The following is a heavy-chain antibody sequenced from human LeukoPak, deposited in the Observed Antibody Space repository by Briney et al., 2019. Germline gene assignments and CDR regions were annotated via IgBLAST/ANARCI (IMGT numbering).Heavy chain of an antibody. CDR3: AGPLHNAYDWFDP. CDR2: VYYNGGST. Sequence: SETLSLTCTVSGGSITSSPYYWGWIRQSPGKGLEWIGSVYYNGGSTYYNPSLKSRAIVSVDTSKNQFSLQLRSVTAADTAVYYCAGPLHNAYDWFDPWGQGTLVTVSS. V-gene: IGHV4-39*01. D-gene: IGHD2-2*01. CDR1: GGSITSSPYY. J-gene: IGHJ5*02.